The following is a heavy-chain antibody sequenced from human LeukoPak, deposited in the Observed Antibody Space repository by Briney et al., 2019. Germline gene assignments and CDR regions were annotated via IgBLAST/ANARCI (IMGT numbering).Heavy chain of an antibody. CDR3: AKDPWGY. CDR2: ISYDGSNK. V-gene: IGHV3-30*18. CDR1: GFTFSSYG. Sequence: GGSLRLSCAASGFTFSSYGMHWVRQAPGKGLEWVAVISYDGSNKYYADSVKGRFTISRDNSKSTLYLQMNSLRAEDTAVYYCAKDPWGYWGQGTLVTVSS. D-gene: IGHD7-27*01. J-gene: IGHJ4*02.